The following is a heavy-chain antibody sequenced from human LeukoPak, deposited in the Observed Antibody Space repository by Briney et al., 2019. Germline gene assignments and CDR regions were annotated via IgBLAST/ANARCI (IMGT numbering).Heavy chain of an antibody. V-gene: IGHV4-59*08. CDR2: IYSSGSA. J-gene: IGHJ4*01. Sequence: KTSETLSLTCSVSGAPINNNFWTWIRQPPGKALEWIGYIYSSGSANYNPSVKSRVIISGDTPKNQISLNLTSVTAADTAVYFCARHRDYYDTWGHGTLVTVSS. CDR1: GAPINNNF. CDR3: ARHRDYYDT. D-gene: IGHD3-22*01.